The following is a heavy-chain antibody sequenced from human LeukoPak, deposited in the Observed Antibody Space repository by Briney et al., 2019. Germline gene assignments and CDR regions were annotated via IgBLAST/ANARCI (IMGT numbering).Heavy chain of an antibody. D-gene: IGHD2-2*01. CDR2: ISSSGSTI. CDR3: ARVPRYCSSTSCLYYYYMDV. V-gene: IGHV3-48*03. CDR1: GFTFSSYE. J-gene: IGHJ6*03. Sequence: GGSLRLSCAASGFTFSSYEMNWVRQAPGKGLEWVSYISSSGSTIYYADSVKGRFTISRDNAKNSLYLQMNSLRAEDTAVYNCARVPRYCSSTSCLYYYYMDVWGKGTTVTVSS.